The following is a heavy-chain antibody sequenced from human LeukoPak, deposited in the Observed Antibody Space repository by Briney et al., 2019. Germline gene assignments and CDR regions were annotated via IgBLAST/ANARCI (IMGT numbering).Heavy chain of an antibody. CDR1: GGSFSGYY. J-gene: IGHJ5*02. CDR3: ARGRLGYCSGTDCHNWFDP. CDR2: IYHSGST. D-gene: IGHD2-2*01. Sequence: SETLSLTCAVYGGSFSGYYWSWIRQPPGKGLEWIGYIYHSGSTYYNPSLKSRVTISVDRAKNQFSLKLSAVTAADTAVYYCARGRLGYCSGTDCHNWFDPWGQGTLVTVSS. V-gene: IGHV4-34*01.